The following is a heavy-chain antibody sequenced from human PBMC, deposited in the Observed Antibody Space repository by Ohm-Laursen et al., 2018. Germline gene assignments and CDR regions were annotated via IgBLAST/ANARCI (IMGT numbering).Heavy chain of an antibody. CDR1: GGSIGLYY. Sequence: TLSLTCTVSGGSIGLYYWNWIRQSPGKGLEWIGDIHDSGRTNYNPSLESRVTISVDRARNVFSLELNSVTAADTAVYYCARVETYSPSAFHWGQGSLVTVSS. J-gene: IGHJ4*02. CDR2: IHDSGRT. CDR3: ARVETYSPSAFH. V-gene: IGHV4-59*08. D-gene: IGHD2-15*01.